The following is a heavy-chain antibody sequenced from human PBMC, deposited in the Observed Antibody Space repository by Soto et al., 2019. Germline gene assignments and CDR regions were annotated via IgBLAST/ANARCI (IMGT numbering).Heavy chain of an antibody. CDR2: IYTSGST. J-gene: IGHJ5*02. Sequence: PSETLSLTCTVSGGSISSYYWSWIRQPAGKGLEWIGRIYTSGSTNYNPSLKSRVTMSVDTSNNQFSLKLSSVTAADTAVYYCARDRARAQYSSSSFSWFDPWGQGTLVTVSS. CDR3: ARDRARAQYSSSSFSWFDP. V-gene: IGHV4-4*07. CDR1: GGSISSYY. D-gene: IGHD6-6*01.